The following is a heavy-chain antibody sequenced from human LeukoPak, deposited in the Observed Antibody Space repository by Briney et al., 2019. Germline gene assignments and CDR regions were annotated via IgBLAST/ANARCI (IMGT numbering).Heavy chain of an antibody. V-gene: IGHV1-2*02. CDR1: GYTFTGYY. CDR3: ARDLEWEHSYYFDY. D-gene: IGHD1-26*01. Sequence: ASVKVSCKASGYTFTGYYMHWVRQAPGQGLEWMGWINPNSGGTNYAQKFQGRVTMTRDTSISTAYMELSRLRSDDTAVYYCARDLEWEHSYYFDYWGQGTLVTVSS. CDR2: INPNSGGT. J-gene: IGHJ4*02.